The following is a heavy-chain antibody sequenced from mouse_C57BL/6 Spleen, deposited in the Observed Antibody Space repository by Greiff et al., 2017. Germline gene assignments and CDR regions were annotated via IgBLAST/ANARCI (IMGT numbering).Heavy chain of an antibody. J-gene: IGHJ4*01. D-gene: IGHD2-1*01. CDR3: ARRGDLLWEAMDY. V-gene: IGHV1-42*01. CDR2: INPSTGGT. CDR1: GYSFTGYY. Sequence: EVQLQESGPELVKPGASVKISCKASGYSFTGYYMNWVKQSPEKSLEWIGEINPSTGGTTYNQKFKAKATLTVDKSSSTAYMQLKSLTSEDSAVYYCARRGDLLWEAMDYWGQGTSVTVSS.